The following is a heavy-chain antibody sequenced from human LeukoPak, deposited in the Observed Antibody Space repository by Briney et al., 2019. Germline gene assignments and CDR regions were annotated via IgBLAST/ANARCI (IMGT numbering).Heavy chain of an antibody. CDR2: ISWNSGSI. CDR3: AKDAVYYYDSSGHFDY. J-gene: IGHJ4*02. CDR1: GFTFDDYA. Sequence: GGSLRLSCTASGFTFDDYAMHWVRQAPGNGLEWVSGISWNSGSIGYADSVKGRFTISRDNAKNSLYLQMNSLRAEDTALYYCAKDAVYYYDSSGHFDYWGQGTLVTVSS. V-gene: IGHV3-9*01. D-gene: IGHD3-22*01.